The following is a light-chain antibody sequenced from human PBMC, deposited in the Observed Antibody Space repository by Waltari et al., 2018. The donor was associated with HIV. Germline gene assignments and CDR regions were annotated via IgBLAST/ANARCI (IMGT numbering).Light chain of an antibody. V-gene: IGKV1-39*01. Sequence: DIQMTQSPSSLSASVGDRVTITCRASQSISSFLNWYQQKPGKAPKLLIFAASNLQSGVPSRFTGSGSGTDFTLTINSLQPEDFATYYCQQSYATPWTFGQGTKVEIK. J-gene: IGKJ1*01. CDR2: AAS. CDR3: QQSYATPWT. CDR1: QSISSF.